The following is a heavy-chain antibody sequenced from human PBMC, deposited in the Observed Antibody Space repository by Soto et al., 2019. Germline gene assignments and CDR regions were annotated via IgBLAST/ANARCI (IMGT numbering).Heavy chain of an antibody. CDR3: VKDSLPSARYFVVRPRPSGTDV. CDR1: GFTFSSYG. J-gene: IGHJ6*04. Sequence: GGSLRLSCAASGFTFSSYGMHWVRQAPGKGLEWVAVISYDGSNKYYADSVKGPFTISRDNSKNTLYLQMNSLRAEDTAVYYCVKDSLPSARYFVVRPRPSGTDVCFTGTIVTVSS. CDR2: ISYDGSNK. D-gene: IGHD3-9*01. V-gene: IGHV3-30*18.